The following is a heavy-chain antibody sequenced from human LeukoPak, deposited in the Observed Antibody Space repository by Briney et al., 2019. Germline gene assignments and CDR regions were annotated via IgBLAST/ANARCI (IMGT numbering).Heavy chain of an antibody. CDR3: ARNVGGFMVRGVINYYGMDV. CDR2: ISSSSSYI. Sequence: GGSLRLSCAASGFTFSSYSMNWVRQAPGKGLESVSSISSSSSYIYYADSVKGRFTISRDNAKNSLYLQMNSLRAEDTAVYYCARNVGGFMVRGVINYYGMDVWGQGTTVTVSS. D-gene: IGHD3-10*01. J-gene: IGHJ6*02. CDR1: GFTFSSYS. V-gene: IGHV3-21*01.